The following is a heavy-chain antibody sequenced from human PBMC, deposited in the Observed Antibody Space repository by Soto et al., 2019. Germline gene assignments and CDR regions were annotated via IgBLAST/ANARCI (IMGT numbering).Heavy chain of an antibody. Sequence: ASVKVSCKASGYTFTSYAMHWVRQAPGQRLEWMGWINAGNGNTKYSQKFQGRVTITRDTSASTAYLELSSLRSEDTAVYYCARDQPFSGSYCFDYWGKGTLVTVSS. J-gene: IGHJ4*02. D-gene: IGHD1-26*01. CDR1: GYTFTSYA. CDR3: ARDQPFSGSYCFDY. CDR2: INAGNGNT. V-gene: IGHV1-3*01.